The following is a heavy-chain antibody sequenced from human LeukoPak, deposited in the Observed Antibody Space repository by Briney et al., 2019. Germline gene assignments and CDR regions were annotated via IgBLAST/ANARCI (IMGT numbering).Heavy chain of an antibody. CDR2: ISAYNGKT. Sequence: ASVKVSCKASGYIFTSYGISWVRQAPGQGLEWMGWISAYNGKTNSAQNLQGRVTMTTDTSTSTAYMELRSLRSDDTAVYYCARDRARGSPVGATYDYWGQGTLVTVSS. CDR1: GYIFTSYG. J-gene: IGHJ4*02. V-gene: IGHV1-18*01. D-gene: IGHD1-26*01. CDR3: ARDRARGSPVGATYDY.